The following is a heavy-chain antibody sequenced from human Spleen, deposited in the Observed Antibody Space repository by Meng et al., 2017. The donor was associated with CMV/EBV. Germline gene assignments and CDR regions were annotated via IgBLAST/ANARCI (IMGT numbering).Heavy chain of an antibody. CDR2: ISSSGSTI. Sequence: GESLKISCAASGFTFSDYYMSWIRQAPGKGLEWVSYISSSGSTIYYADSVKGRFTISRDNAKNSLYLQMNSLRAEDTAVYYCARENGDSAFDIWGQGTMVTVSS. CDR3: ARENGDSAFDI. CDR1: GFTFSDYY. J-gene: IGHJ3*02. D-gene: IGHD2-8*01. V-gene: IGHV3-11*01.